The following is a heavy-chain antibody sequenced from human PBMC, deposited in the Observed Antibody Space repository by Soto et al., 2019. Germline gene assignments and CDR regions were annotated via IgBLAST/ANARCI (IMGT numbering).Heavy chain of an antibody. CDR3: ARDPFGSSIVDYYYGMDV. CDR2: IVPIFGTA. Sequence: SVKVSCKASGGTFSSYAISWVRQAPGQGLEWMGGIVPIFGTANYAQKFQGRVTITADESTSTAYMELSSLRSEDTAVYYCARDPFGSSIVDYYYGMDVWGQGTTVTVSS. D-gene: IGHD2-2*01. J-gene: IGHJ6*02. V-gene: IGHV1-69*13. CDR1: GGTFSSYA.